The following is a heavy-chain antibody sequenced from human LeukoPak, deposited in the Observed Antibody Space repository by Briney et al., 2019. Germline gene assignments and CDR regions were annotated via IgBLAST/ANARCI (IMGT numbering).Heavy chain of an antibody. CDR3: ARHRSSWLIDY. Sequence: PSETLSLTCAVYGGSFSGYYWSWISQPPGKGLEWIGEINHSGSTNYNPSLKSRVTISVDTSKNQFSLKLSSVTAADTAVYYCARHRSSWLIDYWGQGTLVTVSS. D-gene: IGHD6-6*01. CDR2: INHSGST. CDR1: GGSFSGYY. V-gene: IGHV4-34*01. J-gene: IGHJ4*02.